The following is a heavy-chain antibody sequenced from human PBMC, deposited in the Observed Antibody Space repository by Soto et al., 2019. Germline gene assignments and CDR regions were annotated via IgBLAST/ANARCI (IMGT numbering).Heavy chain of an antibody. Sequence: ASVKVSCKASGYTFTSYDINWVRQATGQGLEWMGWINPNSGNTGYAQKFQGRVTMTRNTSISTAYMELSSLRSEDTAVYYCARGKDYDFWSGYYPYYYYGMDVWGQGTTVPVSS. CDR1: GYTFTSYD. CDR3: ARGKDYDFWSGYYPYYYYGMDV. D-gene: IGHD3-3*01. J-gene: IGHJ6*02. V-gene: IGHV1-8*01. CDR2: INPNSGNT.